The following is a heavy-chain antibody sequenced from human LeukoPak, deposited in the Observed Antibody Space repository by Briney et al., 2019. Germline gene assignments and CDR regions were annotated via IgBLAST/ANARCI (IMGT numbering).Heavy chain of an antibody. V-gene: IGHV3-74*01. J-gene: IGHJ6*02. CDR3: ARDTPIAAAGLNQYLKWDYYYGMDV. D-gene: IGHD6-13*01. CDR2: INSDGSST. Sequence: PGRSLRLSCAASGFTFSSCWMHWVRQAPGKGLVWVSRINSDGSSTSYADSVKGRFTISRDSAKNTLYLQMNSLRAEDTAVYYCARDTPIAAAGLNQYLKWDYYYGMDVWGQGTTVTVSS. CDR1: GFTFSSCW.